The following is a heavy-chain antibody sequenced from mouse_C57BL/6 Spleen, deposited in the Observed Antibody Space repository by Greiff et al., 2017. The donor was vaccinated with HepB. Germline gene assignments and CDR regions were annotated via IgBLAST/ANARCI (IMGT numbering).Heavy chain of an antibody. CDR1: GYTFTSYW. Sequence: QVHVKQPGAELVRPGSSVKLSCKASGYTFTSYWMDWVKQRPGQGLEWIGNIYPSDSETHYNQKFKDKATLTVDKSSSTAYMQLSSLTSEDSAVYYCARYYDGSSHGAMDYWGQGTSVTVSS. CDR2: IYPSDSET. J-gene: IGHJ4*01. CDR3: ARYYDGSSHGAMDY. V-gene: IGHV1-61*01. D-gene: IGHD1-1*01.